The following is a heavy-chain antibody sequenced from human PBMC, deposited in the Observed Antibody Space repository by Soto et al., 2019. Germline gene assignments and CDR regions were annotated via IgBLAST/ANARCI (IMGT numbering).Heavy chain of an antibody. CDR2: ISYDGSNK. V-gene: IGHV3-30-3*01. CDR3: ARALPDYYDSSGYYYEGWGGN. CDR1: GFTFSSYA. D-gene: IGHD3-22*01. Sequence: QVQLVESGGGVVQPGRSLRLSCAASGFTFSSYAMHWVRQAPGKGLEWVAVISYDGSNKYYADSVKGRFTISRDNSKNTLYLQMNSLRAEDTAVYYCARALPDYYDSSGYYYEGWGGNWGQGTLVTVSS. J-gene: IGHJ4*02.